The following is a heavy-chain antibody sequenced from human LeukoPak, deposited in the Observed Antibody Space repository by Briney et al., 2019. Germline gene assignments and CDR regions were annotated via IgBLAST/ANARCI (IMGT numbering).Heavy chain of an antibody. Sequence: GGSLRLSCAASGFTVSSNYMSWVRQAPGKGLEWVSVIYSGGSTYSADSVKGRFTISRDNAKNTVSLQMNSLRAEDTGVYYCARAPSEIGGYYPEYFRHWGQGTLVTVSS. V-gene: IGHV3-53*01. CDR1: GFTVSSNY. CDR2: IYSGGST. CDR3: ARAPSEIGGYYPEYFRH. J-gene: IGHJ1*01. D-gene: IGHD3-22*01.